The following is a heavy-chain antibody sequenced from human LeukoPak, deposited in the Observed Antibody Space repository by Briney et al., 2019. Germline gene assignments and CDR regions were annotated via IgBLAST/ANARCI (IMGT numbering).Heavy chain of an antibody. J-gene: IGHJ4*02. Sequence: GGSLRLSCAASGYTFRNYAMHWIRQAPGKGLEWLALISNDGSNKNYADSVKGRFTIARDNSKNTLYLQMDSLRTEDTAVYYCAKALGYGSGSSLDYWGQGALVTVSS. CDR2: ISNDGSNK. CDR3: AKALGYGSGSSLDY. CDR1: GYTFRNYA. V-gene: IGHV3-30*18. D-gene: IGHD3-10*01.